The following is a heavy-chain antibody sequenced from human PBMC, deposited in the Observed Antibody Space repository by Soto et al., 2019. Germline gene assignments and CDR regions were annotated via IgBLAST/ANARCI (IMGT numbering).Heavy chain of an antibody. V-gene: IGHV4-34*01. CDR2: INYRGST. CDR3: VRGQPHRITIFEVVIRSYDYGMDV. J-gene: IGHJ6*02. Sequence: QVQLQQWGAGLLKPSETLSLTCAVCGGSFTGYYWTWIRQTPGKGLEWIGEINYRGSTYYNPSLESRITMAVDTSKNQFSLKLSSVTAADTAVYFCVRGQPHRITIFEVVIRSYDYGMDVWGQGTTVTVSS. D-gene: IGHD3-3*01. CDR1: GGSFTGYY.